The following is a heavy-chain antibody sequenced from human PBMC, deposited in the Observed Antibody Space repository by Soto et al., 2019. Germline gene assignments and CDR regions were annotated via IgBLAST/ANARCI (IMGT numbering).Heavy chain of an antibody. D-gene: IGHD6-6*01. CDR2: ISAYNGNT. CDR3: ARDLPSLDY. Sequence: QVQLVQSGAEVKKPGASVKVSCKASGYTFTSYGISWGRQAPGQGLEWMGWISAYNGNTNYAHKLQRKVTMTTDTSTSAAYMELRILKSDDTAVYYCARDLPSLDYWVQRTLVTVSS. J-gene: IGHJ4*02. V-gene: IGHV1-18*01. CDR1: GYTFTSYG.